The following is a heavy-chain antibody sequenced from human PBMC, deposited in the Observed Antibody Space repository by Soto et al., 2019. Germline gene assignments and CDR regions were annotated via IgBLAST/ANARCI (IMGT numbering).Heavy chain of an antibody. Sequence: SVKVSCKASGGTFSSYAISWVRQAPGQGLEWRGGIIPIFGTANYAQKFQGRVTIAADKSTSTAYMELSSLRSEDTAVYYCASEWRQGGYYGMDVWGQGTTVTVSS. J-gene: IGHJ6*02. V-gene: IGHV1-69*06. CDR1: GGTFSSYA. D-gene: IGHD2-15*01. CDR2: IIPIFGTA. CDR3: ASEWRQGGYYGMDV.